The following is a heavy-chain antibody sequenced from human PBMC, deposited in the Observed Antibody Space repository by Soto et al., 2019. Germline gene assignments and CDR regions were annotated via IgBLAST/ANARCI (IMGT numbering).Heavy chain of an antibody. J-gene: IGHJ4*02. D-gene: IGHD4-17*01. V-gene: IGHV3-66*01. CDR2: IYSGGST. Sequence: PGGSLRLSCAASGFTVSSNYMSWVRQAPGKGLEWVSVIYSGGSTYYADSVKGRFTISRDNSKNTLYLQMNSLRAEDTAVYYCARDPVGDYVSGGYWGQGTLVTAPQ. CDR1: GFTVSSNY. CDR3: ARDPVGDYVSGGY.